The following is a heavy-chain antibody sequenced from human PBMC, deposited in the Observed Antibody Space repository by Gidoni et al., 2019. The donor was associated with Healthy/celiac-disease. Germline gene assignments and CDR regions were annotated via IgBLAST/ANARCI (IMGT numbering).Heavy chain of an antibody. Sequence: QVQLVQSGAEVKKPGASVKVSCKASGYTFTGYYMHWVRQAPGQGLEWMGWINPNSGGTNYAQKFKGRVTMTRDTSISTAYMELSRLRSDDTAVYYCARDFRYDILTGYPDWYFDLWGRGTLVTVSA. CDR1: GYTFTGYY. CDR2: INPNSGGT. CDR3: ARDFRYDILTGYPDWYFDL. D-gene: IGHD3-9*01. J-gene: IGHJ2*01. V-gene: IGHV1-2*02.